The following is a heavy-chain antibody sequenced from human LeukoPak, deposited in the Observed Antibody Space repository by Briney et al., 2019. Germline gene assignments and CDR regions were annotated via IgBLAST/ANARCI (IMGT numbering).Heavy chain of an antibody. CDR1: GFTFSSYG. V-gene: IGHV3-30*03. J-gene: IGHJ4*02. CDR3: ARPGITIFGVVNFYFDY. D-gene: IGHD3-3*01. CDR2: ISYDGSNK. Sequence: GRSLRLSCAASGFTFSSYGMHWVRQAPGKGLEWAAVISYDGSNKYYADSVKGRFTISRDNSKNTLYLQMNSLRAEDTAVYYCARPGITIFGVVNFYFDYWGQGTLVTVSS.